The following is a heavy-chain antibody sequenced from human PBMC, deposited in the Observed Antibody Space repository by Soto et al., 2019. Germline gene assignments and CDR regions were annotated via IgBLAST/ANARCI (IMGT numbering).Heavy chain of an antibody. Sequence: GGSLRLSCAASGFTVSSNYMSWVRQAPGKGLEWVSVIYSGGSTYYADSVKGRFTISRDNSKNTLYLQMNSLRAEDTAVYYCATSAAGMDGAEYFQHWGQGTLVTVSS. V-gene: IGHV3-66*01. CDR1: GFTVSSNY. J-gene: IGHJ1*01. D-gene: IGHD6-13*01. CDR3: ATSAAGMDGAEYFQH. CDR2: IYSGGST.